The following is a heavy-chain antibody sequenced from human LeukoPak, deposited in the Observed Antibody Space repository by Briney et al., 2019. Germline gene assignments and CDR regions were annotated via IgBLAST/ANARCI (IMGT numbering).Heavy chain of an antibody. J-gene: IGHJ3*02. V-gene: IGHV1-8*01. Sequence: ASVKVSYKASGYTFSRYDINWVRQATGQGLEWMGWMDPKNGDTGYEQKFRGRFTMTRDTSISTAYMELSGLRSDDTAVYYCASGGGAVRRGGDGFDIWGQGTLVTVS. D-gene: IGHD6-6*01. CDR2: MDPKNGDT. CDR1: GYTFSRYD. CDR3: ASGGGAVRRGGDGFDI.